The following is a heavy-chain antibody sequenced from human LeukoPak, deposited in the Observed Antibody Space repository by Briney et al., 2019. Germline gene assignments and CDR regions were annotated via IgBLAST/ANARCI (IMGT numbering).Heavy chain of an antibody. CDR3: ARDRWGIAADTDFDY. V-gene: IGHV3-7*01. Sequence: GGSLRLSCAASGFTFRNYWMSWVRQAPGKGLEWVANTKPDGSEKNYVDSVKGRFTISRDNAKNSLYLQMNSLRAEDTAVYYCARDRWGIAADTDFDYWGQGTLVTVSS. J-gene: IGHJ4*02. CDR2: TKPDGSEK. D-gene: IGHD6-13*01. CDR1: GFTFRNYW.